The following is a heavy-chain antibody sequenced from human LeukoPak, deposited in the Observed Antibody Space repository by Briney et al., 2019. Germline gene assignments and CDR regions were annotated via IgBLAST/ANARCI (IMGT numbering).Heavy chain of an antibody. D-gene: IGHD2-2*01. CDR3: ARESGIVVVPAAMGGNWFDP. J-gene: IGHJ5*02. CDR2: INHSGST. Sequence: PSETLSLTCAAYGGSFSGYCWTWIRQPPGKGLEWIGEINHSGSTDYNPSLKSRVTISVDTSKNQFSLKLTSVTAADTAVYYCARESGIVVVPAAMGGNWFDPWGQGTLVTVSS. V-gene: IGHV4-34*01. CDR1: GGSFSGYC.